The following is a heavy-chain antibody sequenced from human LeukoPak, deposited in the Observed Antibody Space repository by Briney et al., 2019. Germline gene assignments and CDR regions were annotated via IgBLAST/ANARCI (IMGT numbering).Heavy chain of an antibody. Sequence: KPSETLSLTCTVSGGSISSYYWSWIRQPPGKGLEWIGYIYYSGSTNYNPSLKSRVTISVDTSKNQFSLKLSSVTAADTAVYYCARLGVAATDDAFDIWGQGTMVTVSS. CDR3: ARLGVAATDDAFDI. D-gene: IGHD2-15*01. CDR2: IYYSGST. CDR1: GGSISSYY. J-gene: IGHJ3*02. V-gene: IGHV4-59*08.